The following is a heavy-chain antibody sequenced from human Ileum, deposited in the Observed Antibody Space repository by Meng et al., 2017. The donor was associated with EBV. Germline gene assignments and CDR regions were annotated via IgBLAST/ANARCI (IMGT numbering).Heavy chain of an antibody. J-gene: IGHJ2*01. Sequence: QGQLQDSGPDLLKTTHTRSLNPIVSGGSISSSNYYWSWIRQPPGKGLEWSGHIYNSGSTYYNPSLKSRITISVDTSKNQFSLKLSSVTAADTAVYYCARGQKGYFDLWGRGTLVTVSS. CDR1: GGSISSSNYY. V-gene: IGHV4-30-4*01. CDR2: IYNSGST. CDR3: ARGQKGYFDL.